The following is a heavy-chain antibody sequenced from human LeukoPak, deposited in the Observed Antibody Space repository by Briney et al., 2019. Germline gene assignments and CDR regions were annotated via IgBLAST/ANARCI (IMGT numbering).Heavy chain of an antibody. Sequence: PSETLSLTCTVPGDSISGSGYYWNWIRQHPGKGLEWIGYIYYSGSTYYNPALKSRANISVDTSKNQFSLKLSSVTAADTAVYYCARVEGSWAFDIWGQGTMVTVSS. CDR3: ARVEGSWAFDI. CDR2: IYYSGST. D-gene: IGHD3-10*01. V-gene: IGHV4-31*03. CDR1: GDSISGSGYY. J-gene: IGHJ3*02.